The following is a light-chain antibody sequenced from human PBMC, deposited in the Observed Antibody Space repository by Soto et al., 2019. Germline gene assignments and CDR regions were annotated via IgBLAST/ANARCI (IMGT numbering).Light chain of an antibody. Sequence: EFVLTQSPGTLSLSPGERATLSCRASQSIRSHLAWYQQKPGQAPRLLIYDASTRATGIPARFSGSGSGTEFTLTISSLQSEDFAVYYCQKYNNWPFTFGQGTRLEIK. J-gene: IGKJ5*01. CDR1: QSIRSH. V-gene: IGKV3-15*01. CDR3: QKYNNWPFT. CDR2: DAS.